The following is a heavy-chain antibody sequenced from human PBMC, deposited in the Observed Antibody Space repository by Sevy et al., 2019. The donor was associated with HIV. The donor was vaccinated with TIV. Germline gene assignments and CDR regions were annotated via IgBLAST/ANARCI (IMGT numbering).Heavy chain of an antibody. V-gene: IGHV5-10-1*01. CDR2: IDPSDSYT. CDR3: ARHLGYYDSGTYYDYFDY. Sequence: GESLKISCKGSGYSFTTYWITWVRQMPGKGLEWMGRIDPSDSYTNYSPSFQGHDTISADKSISTVYLQWSSLKASDTAMYYCARHLGYYDSGTYYDYFDYWGQGTLVTVSS. J-gene: IGHJ4*02. D-gene: IGHD3-10*01. CDR1: GYSFTTYW.